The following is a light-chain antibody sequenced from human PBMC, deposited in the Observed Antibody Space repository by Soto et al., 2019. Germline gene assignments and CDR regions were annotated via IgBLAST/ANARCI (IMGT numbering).Light chain of an antibody. CDR2: EVS. CDR3: GSYTNSSNPYV. Sequence: QSALTQPASVSGSPGQSITISCTGTSSDVGGYNYVSWYQQHPGKAPKLMIYEVSNRPSGVSNRFSGSKSGNTASLTISGLQAEDEADYYCGSYTNSSNPYVFGAGTKLTVL. CDR1: SSDVGGYNY. J-gene: IGLJ1*01. V-gene: IGLV2-14*01.